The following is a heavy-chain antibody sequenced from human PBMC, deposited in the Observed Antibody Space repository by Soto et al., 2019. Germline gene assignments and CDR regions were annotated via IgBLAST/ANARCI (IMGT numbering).Heavy chain of an antibody. V-gene: IGHV3-23*01. CDR3: ANWARSYDFWSGYYPVHYYYYIDV. D-gene: IGHD3-3*01. Sequence: GGSLRLSCAASGFTFSSYAMSWVRQAPGKGLEWVSAISGSGGSTYYADSVKGRFTISRDNSKNTLYLQMNSLRAEDTAVYYCANWARSYDFWSGYYPVHYYYYIDVCGKGTTVTVSS. J-gene: IGHJ6*03. CDR1: GFTFSSYA. CDR2: ISGSGGST.